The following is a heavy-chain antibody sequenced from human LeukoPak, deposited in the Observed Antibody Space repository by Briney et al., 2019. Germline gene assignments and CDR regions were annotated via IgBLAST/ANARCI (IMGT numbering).Heavy chain of an antibody. J-gene: IGHJ4*02. D-gene: IGHD1-26*01. Sequence: SETLSLTCTVSGYSISSSYYWTWIPQPPGKGLEWIGEINHSGGTNYNPSLKSRVTISVDTSKNQFSLKMSSVTAADTAVYYCARGGGPVGYYFDYWGQGTLVTVSS. V-gene: IGHV4-38-2*02. CDR2: INHSGGT. CDR3: ARGGGPVGYYFDY. CDR1: GYSISSSYY.